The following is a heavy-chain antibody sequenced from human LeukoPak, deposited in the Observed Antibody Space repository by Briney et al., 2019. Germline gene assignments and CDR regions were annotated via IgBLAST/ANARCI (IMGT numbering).Heavy chain of an antibody. CDR2: ISYGGST. J-gene: IGHJ4*02. CDR1: GGSISSSSYY. V-gene: IGHV4-39*01. Sequence: PSETLSLTCTVSGGSISSSSYYWGWIRQPPGKGLEWIGFISYGGSTYCNWSLKSRVTISVDTSKNQFSLKLSSVTAADTALYYCARRNSFGSFDYWGQGTLVTVSS. CDR3: ARRNSFGSFDY. D-gene: IGHD5-18*01.